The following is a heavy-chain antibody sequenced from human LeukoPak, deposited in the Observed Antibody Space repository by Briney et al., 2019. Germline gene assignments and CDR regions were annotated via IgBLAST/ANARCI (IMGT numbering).Heavy chain of an antibody. J-gene: IGHJ4*02. CDR3: ARRRGYGDYVIDY. Sequence: SETLSLTCTVSGGSISSSSYYWGWIRQPPGKGLEWIGSIYYSGSTYYNPSLKSRVTISVDTSKNQFSLKLSSVTAADTAVYYCARRRGYGDYVIDYWGQGTLDTVSS. V-gene: IGHV4-39*01. D-gene: IGHD4-17*01. CDR1: GGSISSSSYY. CDR2: IYYSGST.